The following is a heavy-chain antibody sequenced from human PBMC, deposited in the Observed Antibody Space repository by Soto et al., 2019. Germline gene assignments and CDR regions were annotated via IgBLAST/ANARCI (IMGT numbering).Heavy chain of an antibody. CDR1: GGSISSGGYS. V-gene: IGHV4-30-2*02. D-gene: IGHD3-10*01. CDR3: ATWELLVYYFDC. CDR2: IYHSGST. J-gene: IGHJ4*02. Sequence: PSETLSLTCAVXGGSISSGGYSWSWIRQPPGKGLEWIGYIYHSGSTYYNPSLKSRVTIPVDRSKSQFSLKLSSVTAADTAVYFCATWELLVYYFDCWGQGIPVTVSS.